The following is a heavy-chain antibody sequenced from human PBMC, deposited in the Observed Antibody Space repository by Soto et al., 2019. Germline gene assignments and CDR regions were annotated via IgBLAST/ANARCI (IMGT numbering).Heavy chain of an antibody. D-gene: IGHD2-15*01. CDR3: ARVYGGEYYSYGMDA. Sequence: QVQLVESGGGVVQPGRSLRLSCAASGFTFSAYGMHWVRQAPGKGLQWVAIIWYDGTNKYYADSVKGRFTISRDNYKNALNRQMNRLRAQDTAVYYCARVYGGEYYSYGMDAWGQGTTVTVSS. CDR2: IWYDGTNK. CDR1: GFTFSAYG. V-gene: IGHV3-33*01. J-gene: IGHJ6*02.